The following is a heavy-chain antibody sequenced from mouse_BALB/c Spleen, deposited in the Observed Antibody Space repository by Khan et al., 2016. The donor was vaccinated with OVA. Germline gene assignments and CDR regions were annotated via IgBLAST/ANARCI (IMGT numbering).Heavy chain of an antibody. V-gene: IGHV1-69*02. J-gene: IGHJ3*01. CDR1: GYTFTNYW. Sequence: QVQLQQPGTELVRPGASVKLSCKASGYTFTNYWINWVKQRPGQGLEWIGNLYPSASYTNHHQKFKDKATLTVDKSTSTAYMQLSSPTTEDSAVYYCTRGGGDGSWFAYGGQGTLVTVSA. D-gene: IGHD2-3*01. CDR2: LYPSASYT. CDR3: TRGGGDGSWFAY.